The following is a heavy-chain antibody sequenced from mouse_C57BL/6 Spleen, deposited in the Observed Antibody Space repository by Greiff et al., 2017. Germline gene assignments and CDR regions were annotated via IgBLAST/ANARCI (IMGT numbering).Heavy chain of an antibody. D-gene: IGHD2-1*01. Sequence: VQLQQSGPELVKPGASVKIPCKASGYTFTDYNMDWVKQSHGKSLEWIGDINPNNGGTIYNQKFKGKATLTVDKSSSTAYMGLRSLTSENTAVYYCTINYVAWFAYWGQGTLVTVSA. J-gene: IGHJ3*01. CDR2: INPNNGGT. CDR1: GYTFTDYN. CDR3: TINYVAWFAY. V-gene: IGHV1-18*01.